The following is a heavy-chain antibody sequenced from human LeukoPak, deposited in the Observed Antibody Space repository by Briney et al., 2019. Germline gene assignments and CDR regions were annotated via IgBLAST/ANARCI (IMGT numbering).Heavy chain of an antibody. Sequence: PGGSLRLSCVASGFTFSNYWMSWVRQAPGKGLEWVANIKQDGSEKYYVDSVKGRFTISRDNAKNSLYLQMNSLRAEDTAVYYCARVGHCGGDCYAYYFDYWGQGTLVTVSS. CDR1: GFTFSNYW. CDR3: ARVGHCGGDCYAYYFDY. J-gene: IGHJ4*02. CDR2: IKQDGSEK. V-gene: IGHV3-7*01. D-gene: IGHD2-21*02.